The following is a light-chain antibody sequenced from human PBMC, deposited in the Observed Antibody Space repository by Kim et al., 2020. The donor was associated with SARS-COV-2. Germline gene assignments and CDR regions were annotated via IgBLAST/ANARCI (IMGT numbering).Light chain of an antibody. Sequence: QLTHSPSSLSASVGDSITITCRASQAINSYLAWYQQKPGKAPKLLIHTTFTLQTGVPSRFSGSRSGTDFTLTISSLQPEDFATYYCQQLNSYPVTFGGGTKVDIK. V-gene: IGKV1-9*01. J-gene: IGKJ4*01. CDR3: QQLNSYPVT. CDR2: TTF. CDR1: QAINSY.